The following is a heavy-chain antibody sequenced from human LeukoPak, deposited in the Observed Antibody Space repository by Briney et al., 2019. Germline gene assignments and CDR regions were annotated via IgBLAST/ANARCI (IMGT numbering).Heavy chain of an antibody. D-gene: IGHD5-12*01. CDR2: ISGSGSGGST. J-gene: IGHJ4*02. CDR3: AKDDDWLRFEH. Sequence: GGSLRLSCAASGFTFSSSAMSWVRQAPGKGLEWVPRISGSGSGGSTYYADSVKGRFTISRDNSKNTLYLQMNSLIAEDTAIYYCAKDDDWLRFEHWGRGTPVSVSS. CDR1: GFTFSSSA. V-gene: IGHV3-23*01.